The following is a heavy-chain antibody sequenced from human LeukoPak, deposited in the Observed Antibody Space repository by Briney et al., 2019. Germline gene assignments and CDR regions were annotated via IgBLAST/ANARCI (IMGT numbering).Heavy chain of an antibody. Sequence: GGPLRLSCVASGFTFSSYWMHWVRQAPGKGLVWVSRINPEETTTSYADSVKGRFTISRDNTKNTLYLQMNSLRAEDTAVYYCARHSSGWDYWGQGTLVTVSS. J-gene: IGHJ4*02. V-gene: IGHV3-74*01. CDR2: INPEETTT. CDR3: ARHSSGWDY. CDR1: GFTFSSYW. D-gene: IGHD6-19*01.